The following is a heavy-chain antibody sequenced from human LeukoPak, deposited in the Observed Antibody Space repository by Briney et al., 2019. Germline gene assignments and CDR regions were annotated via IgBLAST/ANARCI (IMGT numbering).Heavy chain of an antibody. CDR2: ISSSNKYI. V-gene: IGHV3-21*01. CDR1: GFAFSPYT. CDR3: GREERELFDY. J-gene: IGHJ4*02. D-gene: IGHD1-26*01. Sequence: GGSLRLSCAASGFAFSPYTMHWVRQAPGKGLEWVSSISSSNKYIFYADSVKGRFTISRDNAKNSLYLQMNSLRAEDTAVYYCGREERELFDYWGQGTLVTVA.